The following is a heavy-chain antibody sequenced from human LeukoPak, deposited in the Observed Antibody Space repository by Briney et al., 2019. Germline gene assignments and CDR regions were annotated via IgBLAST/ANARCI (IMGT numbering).Heavy chain of an antibody. CDR2: IYYSGST. V-gene: IGHV4-59*01. J-gene: IGHJ6*02. D-gene: IGHD3-10*01. CDR1: GGSISSYY. Sequence: SETLSLTCTVSGGSISSYYWSWIRQPPGKGLEWIGYIYYSGSTNYNPSLKSRVTISVDTSKNQFSLELSSVTAADTAVYYCARASPYYYGSGSYYSMVWYYYYGMDVWGQGTTVTVSS. CDR3: ARASPYYYGSGSYYSMVWYYYYGMDV.